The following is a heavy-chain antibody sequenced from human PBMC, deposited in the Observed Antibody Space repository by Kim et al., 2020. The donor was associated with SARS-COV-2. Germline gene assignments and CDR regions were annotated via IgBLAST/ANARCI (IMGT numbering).Heavy chain of an antibody. Sequence: STIYNADVTKGRFTIPRDNDKNTLYLKMNSLGAEDTTMYYCAARLDYWGQGALVTVSS. J-gene: IGHJ4*02. CDR2: STI. V-gene: IGHV3-48*01. CDR3: AARLDY.